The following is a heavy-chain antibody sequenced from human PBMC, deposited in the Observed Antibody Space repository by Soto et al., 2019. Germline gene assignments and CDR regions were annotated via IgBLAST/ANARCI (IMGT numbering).Heavy chain of an antibody. J-gene: IGHJ6*02. CDR3: ARHGSEYDSSGYGGGYYYGMDV. V-gene: IGHV4-39*01. Sequence: QLQLQESGPGLVKPSETLSLTCTVSGGSISSSSYYWGWIRQPPGKGLEWIGSIYYSGSTYYNPYLTSRVTISVDTSKNQFSLKLSSVTAADTAVYYCARHGSEYDSSGYGGGYYYGMDVWGQGTTVTVSS. CDR1: GGSISSSSYY. D-gene: IGHD3-22*01. CDR2: IYYSGST.